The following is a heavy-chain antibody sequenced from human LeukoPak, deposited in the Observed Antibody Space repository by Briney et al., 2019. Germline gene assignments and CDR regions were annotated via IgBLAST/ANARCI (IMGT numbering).Heavy chain of an antibody. V-gene: IGHV4-34*01. D-gene: IGHD6-19*01. CDR2: INHSGST. CDR3: ARGGNGWYSDY. J-gene: IGHJ4*02. Sequence: SSETLSLTCAVYGGSFSGYYWNWIRQPPGKGLEWIGEINHSGSTNYNPSLKSRVTISVDTSKNQFSLKLNSVTAADTAVYYCARGGNGWYSDYWGQGTLVTVSS. CDR1: GGSFSGYY.